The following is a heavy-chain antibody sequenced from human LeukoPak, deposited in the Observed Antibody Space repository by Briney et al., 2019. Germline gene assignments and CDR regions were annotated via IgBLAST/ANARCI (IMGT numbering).Heavy chain of an antibody. Sequence: GGSRRLSCAASGFTFSSYGMHWVRQAPGKGLEWAAFIRYDGSNKYYADSVKGRFTISRDNSKNTLYLQMNSLRAEDTAVYYCAKDGQGMATIPYEYFQHWGQGTLVTVSS. CDR1: GFTFSSYG. J-gene: IGHJ1*01. V-gene: IGHV3-30*02. CDR2: IRYDGSNK. CDR3: AKDGQGMATIPYEYFQH. D-gene: IGHD5-24*01.